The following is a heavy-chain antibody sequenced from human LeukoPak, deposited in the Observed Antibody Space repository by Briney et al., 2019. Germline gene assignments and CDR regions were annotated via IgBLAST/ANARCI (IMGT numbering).Heavy chain of an antibody. CDR2: IRYDGSNK. V-gene: IGHV3-30*02. CDR3: XXXXXXXXXXGSGTYYRPNWFDP. J-gene: IGHJ5*02. Sequence: GGSLRLSCAASGFTFSSYGMHWVRQAPGKGLEWVAFIRYDGSNKYYADSVKGRFTISRDNSKNTLYLQMNSLRAEDTAVYYCXXXXXXXXXXGSGTYYRPNWFDPWGQGTLVTVSS. D-gene: IGHD3-10*01. CDR1: GFTFSSYG.